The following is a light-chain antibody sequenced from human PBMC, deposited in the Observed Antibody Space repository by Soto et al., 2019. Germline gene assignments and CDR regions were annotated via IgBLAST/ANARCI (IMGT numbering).Light chain of an antibody. CDR1: QRVNNY. Sequence: DVQMAQSPSSLSASVGDRVTIACRASQRVNNYLNWYQQKPGEAPKLLISAASSLQIGVPSRFGGSGSGTDFTLTISSLEPEDFAVYYCQQRSNWPPLTLGGGTKVDIK. CDR3: QQRSNWPPLT. J-gene: IGKJ4*01. V-gene: IGKV1-39*01. CDR2: AAS.